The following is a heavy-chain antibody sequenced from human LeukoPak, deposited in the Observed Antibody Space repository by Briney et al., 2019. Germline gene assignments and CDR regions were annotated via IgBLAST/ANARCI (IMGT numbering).Heavy chain of an antibody. D-gene: IGHD2-2*03. CDR3: AKLDIVVVPAYSRGAREGSFDY. CDR1: GFTFSSYG. J-gene: IGHJ4*02. CDR2: IRYDGSNK. V-gene: IGHV3-30*02. Sequence: PGGSLRLSCAASGFTFSSYGMRWVRQAPGEGLEWVAFIRYDGSNKYYADSVKGRFTISRDNSKNTLYLQMNSLRAEDTAVYYCAKLDIVVVPAYSRGAREGSFDYWGQGTLVTVSS.